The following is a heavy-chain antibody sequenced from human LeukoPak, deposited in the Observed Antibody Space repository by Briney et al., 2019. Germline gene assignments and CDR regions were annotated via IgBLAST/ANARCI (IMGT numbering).Heavy chain of an antibody. V-gene: IGHV4-38-2*02. CDR1: GFSMTRDYY. D-gene: IGHD3-10*01. CDR3: ARDRDSITLIRGVFDS. CDR2: IYHSGST. J-gene: IGHJ4*02. Sequence: SETLSLTCSVSGFSMTRDYYWGWVRQPPGKGLEWIGTIYHSGSTYYNPSLNSRVTISVDTSKNQFSLNLSSVTAADTAVYYCARDRDSITLIRGVFDSWGQGTLVTVSS.